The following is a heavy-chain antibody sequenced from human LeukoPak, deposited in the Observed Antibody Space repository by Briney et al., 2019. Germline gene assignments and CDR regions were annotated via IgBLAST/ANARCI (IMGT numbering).Heavy chain of an antibody. CDR3: TRLILTKTWFDP. J-gene: IGHJ5*02. CDR1: GGSMSSHY. V-gene: IGHV4-59*08. D-gene: IGHD4-4*01. CDR2: VFYNGNS. Sequence: PSETLSLTCIVSGGSMSSHYWGWIRQPPGKGLEWIGYVFYNGNSNYNPSLKSRLTMSVDTSKNQFSLKLSSVTAADTAFYYCTRLILTKTWFDPWGQGTLVTVSS.